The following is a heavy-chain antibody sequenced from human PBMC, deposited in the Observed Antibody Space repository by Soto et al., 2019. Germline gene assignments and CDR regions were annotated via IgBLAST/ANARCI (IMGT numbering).Heavy chain of an antibody. J-gene: IGHJ4*02. CDR1: GFTFNNYA. CDR3: TSRYYFDY. V-gene: IGHV3-23*01. Sequence: PGGSLRLSCAASGFTFNNYAMSWVRQAPGKGLEWVSAISASGGATYYADSVKGRFTISRDNSKNTLYLQMNGLRAEDTAVYYCTSRYYFDYWGQGTLVTVSS. CDR2: ISASGGAT.